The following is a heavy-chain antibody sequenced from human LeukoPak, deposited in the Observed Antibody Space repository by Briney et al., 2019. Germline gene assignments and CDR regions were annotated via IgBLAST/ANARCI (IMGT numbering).Heavy chain of an antibody. CDR1: GFTFSSYG. CDR2: ISYDGSNK. V-gene: IGHV3-30*18. J-gene: IGHJ4*02. CDR3: AKASRGGYNLFDY. Sequence: GRSLRLSCAASGFTFSSYGMHWVRQAPGKGLEWVAVISYDGSNKYYADSVKGRFTISRDNSKNTLYLQMNSLRAEDTAVYYCAKASRGGYNLFDYWGQGTLVTVSS. D-gene: IGHD5-24*01.